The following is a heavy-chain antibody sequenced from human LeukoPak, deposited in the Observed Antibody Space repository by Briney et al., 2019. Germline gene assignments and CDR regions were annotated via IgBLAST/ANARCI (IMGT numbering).Heavy chain of an antibody. V-gene: IGHV3-23*01. CDR1: GFTFSNYA. J-gene: IGHJ4*02. CDR2: ICGHGISI. Sequence: GGSLRLSCEASGFTFSNYAMSWVRQAPGKGLEWVSGICGHGISIYYADPVKGRFTISRDNAKNTLYLQMSSLRAEDTAVYYCARDMWGTFDYWGQGALVTVSS. D-gene: IGHD7-27*01. CDR3: ARDMWGTFDY.